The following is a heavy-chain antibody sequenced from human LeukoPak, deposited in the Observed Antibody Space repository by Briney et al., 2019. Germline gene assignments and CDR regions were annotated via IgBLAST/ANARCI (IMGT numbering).Heavy chain of an antibody. Sequence: SETLSLTCTVSGGSIRSYYWSWIRQPAGKGLEWIGRIYTSGSANYNPSLKSRVTMSVDTSKNQFSLKLSSVTAADTAVYYCSGLLWFGELLNDYWGQGTLVTVSS. CDR3: SGLLWFGELLNDY. V-gene: IGHV4-4*07. J-gene: IGHJ4*02. CDR2: IYTSGSA. D-gene: IGHD3-10*01. CDR1: GGSIRSYY.